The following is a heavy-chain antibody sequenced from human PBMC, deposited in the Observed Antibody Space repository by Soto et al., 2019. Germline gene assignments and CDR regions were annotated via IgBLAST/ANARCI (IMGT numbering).Heavy chain of an antibody. D-gene: IGHD1-1*01. Sequence: QVHLVQSGAEVNKPGASVKVSCKCSGYTFTSYGITWVRQAPGQGLEWMGWISAHNDNTDYAQKLQGRVTVTRDTSTSTSYMELRRLRSDDTAVYFCARGRYGDYWGQGALVTVSS. CDR2: ISAHNDNT. CDR1: GYTFTSYG. V-gene: IGHV1-18*01. J-gene: IGHJ4*02. CDR3: ARGRYGDY.